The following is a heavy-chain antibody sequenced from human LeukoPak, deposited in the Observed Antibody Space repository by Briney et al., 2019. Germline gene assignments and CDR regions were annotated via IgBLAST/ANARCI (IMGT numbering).Heavy chain of an antibody. J-gene: IGHJ4*02. D-gene: IGHD6-19*01. CDR2: IRYDGSNK. Sequence: GGSLRLSCAASGFTFSSYGMHWVRQAPGKGLEWVAFIRYDGSNKYYADSVNGRFTISRDNSKNTLYLQMNSLRAEDTAVYYCARQKGQQWLAGGDYWGQGTLVTVSS. CDR1: GFTFSSYG. CDR3: ARQKGQQWLAGGDY. V-gene: IGHV3-30*02.